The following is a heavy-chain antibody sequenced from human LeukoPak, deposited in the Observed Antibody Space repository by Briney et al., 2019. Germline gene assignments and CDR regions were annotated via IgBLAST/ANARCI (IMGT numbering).Heavy chain of an antibody. CDR3: ATSFKDSGAFDY. J-gene: IGHJ4*01. V-gene: IGHV1-2*02. CDR2: INPNSGGT. CDR1: GYTFTGYY. Sequence: ASVKVSCKASGYTFTGYYMHWVRQAPGQGLEWMGWINPNSGGTNYAQKFQGRVTMTRDTSISTAYMELSRLRSDDTAVYYCATSFKDSGAFDYWGHGTLVTVSS. D-gene: IGHD2-15*01.